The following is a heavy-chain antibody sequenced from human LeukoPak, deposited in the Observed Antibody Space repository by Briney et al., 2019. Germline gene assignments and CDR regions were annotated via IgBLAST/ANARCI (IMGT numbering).Heavy chain of an antibody. CDR2: ISWNSGSI. CDR1: GFTFDDYA. Sequence: GGSLRLSCAASGFTFDDYAMHWVRQAPGKGLEWVSGISWNSGSIGYADSVKGRFTISRDNAKNSLYLQMNSLRAEDTAVYYCARETLGYCSGGSCSYDAFDIWGQGTMVTVSS. V-gene: IGHV3-9*01. CDR3: ARETLGYCSGGSCSYDAFDI. J-gene: IGHJ3*02. D-gene: IGHD2-15*01.